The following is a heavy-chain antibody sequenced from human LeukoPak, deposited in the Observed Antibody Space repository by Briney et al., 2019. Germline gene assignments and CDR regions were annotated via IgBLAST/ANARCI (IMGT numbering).Heavy chain of an antibody. CDR3: ARSETSRYCSGGSCYSRAFDI. J-gene: IGHJ3*02. D-gene: IGHD2-15*01. Sequence: GVSLRLSCAVSGFTFSTYAIHWVRQAPGEGLEWVALISYDGSNKYYADSVEGRFTISRNNSENTLYPQTNSLRIEDTAVYYCARSETSRYCSGGSCYSRAFDIWGQGTMVTVPS. V-gene: IGHV3-30-3*01. CDR2: ISYDGSNK. CDR1: GFTFSTYA.